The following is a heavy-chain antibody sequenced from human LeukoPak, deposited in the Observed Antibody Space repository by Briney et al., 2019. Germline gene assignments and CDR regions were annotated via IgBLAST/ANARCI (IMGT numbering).Heavy chain of an antibody. Sequence: GESLKISCKASGYSFSSSWINWVRQMPGKGLEWMGRIDPSDSSTTYSPSFQGHVTFSSDKSISTAYLQWNNLEASDTATYYCARKARLERRAYYYYGLDVWGQGTTVTVSS. V-gene: IGHV5-10-1*01. J-gene: IGHJ6*02. CDR1: GYSFSSSW. CDR2: IDPSDSST. D-gene: IGHD1-1*01. CDR3: ARKARLERRAYYYYGLDV.